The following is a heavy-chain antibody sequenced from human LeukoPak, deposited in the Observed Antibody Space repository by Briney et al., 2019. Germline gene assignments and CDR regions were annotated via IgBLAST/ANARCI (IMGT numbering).Heavy chain of an antibody. CDR1: GYTITGHY. V-gene: IGHV1-2*02. D-gene: IGHD3-9*01. Sequence: ASVKVSCKATGYTITGHYMLCARQAPGQGLEWMGWINPNSGGTNYAQKFQGRVTMTRDTSISTGYMELSGLRSDDTAVYYCERRGNTMSGYPTTYWGQGTPVTVSS. J-gene: IGHJ4*02. CDR2: INPNSGGT. CDR3: ERRGNTMSGYPTTY.